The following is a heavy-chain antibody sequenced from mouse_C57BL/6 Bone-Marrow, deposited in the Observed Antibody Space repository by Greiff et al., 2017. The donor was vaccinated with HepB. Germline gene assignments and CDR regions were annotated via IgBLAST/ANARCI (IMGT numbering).Heavy chain of an antibody. CDR2: IDPSDSYT. Sequence: QVHLKQPGAELVKPGASVKLSCKASGYTFTSYWMQWVKQRPGQGLEWIGEIDPSDSYTNYNQKFKGKATLTVDTSSSTAYMQLSSLTSEDSAVYYCARGNQDDWYCDVWGTGTTVTVSS. CDR3: ARGNQDDWYCDV. CDR1: GYTFTSYW. V-gene: IGHV1-50*01. J-gene: IGHJ1*03.